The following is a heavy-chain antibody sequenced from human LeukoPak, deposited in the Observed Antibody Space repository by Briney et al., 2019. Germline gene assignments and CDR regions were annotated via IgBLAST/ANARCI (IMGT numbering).Heavy chain of an antibody. CDR3: ARGTTPSAYVGLNY. D-gene: IGHD1-26*01. Sequence: GGSLRLSCAASGITFSGYSMQWVRQAPGKGLEWVAGTPHDGSDEHYADFVKGRFTISRDNSKNILYLQMNSLGTEDTAIYFCARGTTPSAYVGLNYWGQGALVTVSS. CDR2: TPHDGSDE. CDR1: GITFSGYS. J-gene: IGHJ4*02. V-gene: IGHV3-30-3*01.